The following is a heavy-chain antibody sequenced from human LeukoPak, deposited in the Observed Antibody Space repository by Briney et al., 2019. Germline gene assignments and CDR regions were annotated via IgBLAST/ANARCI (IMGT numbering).Heavy chain of an antibody. V-gene: IGHV3-48*04. CDR1: GLTFSKYS. CDR3: ARDNWVDC. J-gene: IGHJ5*01. CDR2: IDTSSTIM. Sequence: PGGSLRLSCAASGLTFSKYSMTWVRQAPGKGLEWVSFIDTSSTIMYCTDSVKGRFTISRDDAKNSLYLQMNSLKVEDTAIYYCARDNWVDCWGQGTLVTVSS.